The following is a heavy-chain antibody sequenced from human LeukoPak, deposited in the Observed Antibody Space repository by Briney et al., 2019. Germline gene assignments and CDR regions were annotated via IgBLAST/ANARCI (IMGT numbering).Heavy chain of an antibody. CDR1: GYTFIDHY. CDR2: INPNIGDT. J-gene: IGHJ4*02. CDR3: ARAGHNSDSGGYDY. V-gene: IGHV1-2*02. Sequence: GASMKVSCKASGYTFIDHYIHWVRQAPGQGLESMGWINPNIGDTNYAQQFQGRVTMTRDTSSSTAYTELSRLRSDDTAVYYCARAGHNSDSGGYDYWGQGTLVTVSS. D-gene: IGHD3-22*01.